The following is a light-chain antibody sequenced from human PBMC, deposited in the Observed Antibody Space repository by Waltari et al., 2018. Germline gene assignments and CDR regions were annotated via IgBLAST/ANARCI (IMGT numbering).Light chain of an antibody. J-gene: IGLJ1*01. CDR3: SSYAGSSV. CDR1: GSDVESYNL. CDR2: EGN. V-gene: IGLV2-23*01. Sequence: QSALTQPASVSGSPGQALTISCPGTGSDVESYNLVSWYQQHPGKAPKLIIYEGNKRPSGVSNRFSASKSANTASLTISGLQGEDEADYYCSSYAGSSVFGTGTKVTVL.